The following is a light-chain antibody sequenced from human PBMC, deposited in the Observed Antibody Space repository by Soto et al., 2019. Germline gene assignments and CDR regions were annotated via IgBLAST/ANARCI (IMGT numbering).Light chain of an antibody. V-gene: IGLV2-23*01. CDR1: SSDVGSYNL. CDR3: SSYAGGVV. J-gene: IGLJ2*01. CDR2: EGY. Sequence: QSALTQPASVSGSPGQSITISCTGTSSDVGSYNLVSWYQQHPDKAPKLMIYEGYNRPSGVSIRFSGSKSGNTASLTISGLQAEDEADYYCSSYAGGVVFGGGTKLTVL.